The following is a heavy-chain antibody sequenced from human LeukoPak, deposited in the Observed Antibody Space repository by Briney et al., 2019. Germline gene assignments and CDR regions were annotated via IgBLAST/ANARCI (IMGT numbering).Heavy chain of an antibody. J-gene: IGHJ6*03. V-gene: IGHV4-38-2*01. Sequence: ASETLSLTCVVSGYSIRNGDYWGWIRQSPGKGLEWIASMYNSVSIHYNPSLKSRVTILVDTSKNEFSLKMRSVTAADTAVYYCARVDNYYGLGSFGASHYYYMDVWGKGTTVTVSS. CDR3: ARVDNYYGLGSFGASHYYYMDV. CDR1: GYSIRNGDY. CDR2: MYNSVSI. D-gene: IGHD3-10*01.